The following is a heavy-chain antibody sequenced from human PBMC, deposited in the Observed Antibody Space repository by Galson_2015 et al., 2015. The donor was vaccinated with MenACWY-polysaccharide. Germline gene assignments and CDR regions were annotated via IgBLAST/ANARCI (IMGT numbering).Heavy chain of an antibody. V-gene: IGHV5-51*01. CDR2: IYPGDSDA. D-gene: IGHD2-2*01. CDR1: GSSFPNYW. CDR3: ARQLFRTQHSSSHD. Sequence: QSGAEVKKPGESLQISCTASGSSFPNYWIGWVRQMPGKGLEWMGIIYPGDSDARYSPSFRGQVTISADKSVNTVYLQWSSLKASDSAMYYCARQLFRTQHSSSHDWGQGTLVTVSS. J-gene: IGHJ4*02.